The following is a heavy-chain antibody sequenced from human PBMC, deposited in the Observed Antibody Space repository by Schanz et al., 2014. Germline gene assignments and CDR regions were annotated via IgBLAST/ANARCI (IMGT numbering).Heavy chain of an antibody. V-gene: IGHV3-53*01. CDR1: GFTVNTNY. J-gene: IGHJ4*02. CDR3: AKYGTGKGVSFEY. Sequence: EVQLVESGGGLIQPGGSLRLSCAVSGFTVNTNYMSWVRQAPGKGLEWISSMYINSGSTQYADSVKGRFTISRDNAKNSLYLQMNSLTAEDTAVYYCAKYGTGKGVSFEYWGQGTLVTVSS. CDR2: MYINSGST. D-gene: IGHD1-26*01.